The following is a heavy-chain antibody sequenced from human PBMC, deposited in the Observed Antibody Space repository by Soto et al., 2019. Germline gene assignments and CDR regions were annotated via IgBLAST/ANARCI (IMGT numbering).Heavy chain of an antibody. D-gene: IGHD3-3*01. V-gene: IGHV5-10-1*01. J-gene: IGHJ6*02. Sequence: RGESLKISCKGSGYSFTSYWISWVRQMPGKGLEWMGRIDPSDSYTNYSPSFQGHVTISADKSISTAYLQWSSLKASDTAMYYCARHIGWDDFGSGINPPYDYYGMGVWAQGAAVTVAS. CDR2: IDPSDSYT. CDR3: ARHIGWDDFGSGINPPYDYYGMGV. CDR1: GYSFTSYW.